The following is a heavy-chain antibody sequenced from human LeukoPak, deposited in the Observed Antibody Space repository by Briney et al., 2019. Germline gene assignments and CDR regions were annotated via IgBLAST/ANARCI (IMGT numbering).Heavy chain of an antibody. CDR3: ASSITMIVVAFDY. CDR2: INPSGGST. J-gene: IGHJ4*02. Sequence: ASVKVSCKASGYTFTSYYMHWVRQAPGRGLEWMGIINPSGGSTSYAQKFQGRVTMTRDTSTSTVYMELSSLRSEDTAVYYCASSITMIVVAFDYWGQGTLVTVSS. D-gene: IGHD3-22*01. CDR1: GYTFTSYY. V-gene: IGHV1-46*01.